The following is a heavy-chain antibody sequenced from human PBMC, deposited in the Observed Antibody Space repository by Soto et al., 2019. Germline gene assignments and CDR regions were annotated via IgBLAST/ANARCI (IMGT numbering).Heavy chain of an antibody. CDR2: IYYSGST. CDR1: GGSISSYY. Sequence: SETLSLTCTVSGGSISSYYWSWIRQPPGKGLEWIGYIYYSGSTNYNPSLKSRVTISVDTSKNQFSLKLSSVTAANTAVYYCARDGYGRYVFDIWGKGTMVTVSS. D-gene: IGHD5-12*01. J-gene: IGHJ3*02. CDR3: ARDGYGRYVFDI. V-gene: IGHV4-59*12.